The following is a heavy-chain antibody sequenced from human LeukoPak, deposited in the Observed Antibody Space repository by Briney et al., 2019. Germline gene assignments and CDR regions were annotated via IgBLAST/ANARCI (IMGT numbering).Heavy chain of an antibody. V-gene: IGHV3-74*01. CDR2: INSDGSST. CDR3: ATFAITGAY. Sequence: GGSLRLSCAASGFTFSTYWMHWVRHAPGKGLVWVSRINSDGSSTSYADSVKGRFTISRDNAKNTLYLQMNSLRAEDTAVYYCATFAITGAYWGQGSLVTVSS. J-gene: IGHJ4*02. D-gene: IGHD1-20*01. CDR1: GFTFSTYW.